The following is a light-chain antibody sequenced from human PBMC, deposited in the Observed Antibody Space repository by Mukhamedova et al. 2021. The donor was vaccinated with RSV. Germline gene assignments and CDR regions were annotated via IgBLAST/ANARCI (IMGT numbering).Light chain of an antibody. Sequence: ASQSVSSYLAWYQQKPGQAPRLLIYDASNSATGIPARFSGIWSVTDFTLTISILEPEDFAVYYCQQRSNWPLTFGGGTKVEIK. CDR1: QSVSSY. CDR3: QQRSNWPLT. V-gene: IGKV3-11*01. CDR2: DAS. J-gene: IGKJ4*01.